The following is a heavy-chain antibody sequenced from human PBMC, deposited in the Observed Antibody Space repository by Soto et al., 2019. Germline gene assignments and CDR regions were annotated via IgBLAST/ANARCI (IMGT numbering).Heavy chain of an antibody. D-gene: IGHD3-3*02. J-gene: IGHJ5*02. V-gene: IGHV1-8*01. CDR1: GDIFTNFD. CDR2: MRANSGDT. Sequence: QVQLVQPGAEVRKPGASVKVSCKASGDIFTNFDFNWLRKATGQGLEWIGGMRANSGDTGHDQKFQGRVSMTRDTSMSTAYMELSSLRAEDTAVYYCARYIYGQGFKAWGQGTLVFVSS. CDR3: ARYIYGQGFKA.